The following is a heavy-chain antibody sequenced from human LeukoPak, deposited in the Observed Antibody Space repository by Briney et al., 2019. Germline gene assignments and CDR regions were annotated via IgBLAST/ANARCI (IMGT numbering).Heavy chain of an antibody. D-gene: IGHD6-13*01. Sequence: SVKVSCKASGGTFSSYAISWVRQAPGQGLEWMGGIIPIFGTANYAQKFQGRVTITADKSTSTDYMELSSLRSEDTAVYYCARLAAAEDWFDPWGQGTLVTVSS. V-gene: IGHV1-69*06. CDR2: IIPIFGTA. CDR1: GGTFSSYA. CDR3: ARLAAAEDWFDP. J-gene: IGHJ5*02.